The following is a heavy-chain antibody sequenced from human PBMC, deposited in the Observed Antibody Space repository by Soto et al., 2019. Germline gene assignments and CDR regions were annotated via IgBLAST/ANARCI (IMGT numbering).Heavy chain of an antibody. Sequence: QVQLVQSGAEVKKPGSSVKVSCKASGGTFSSYAISWVRQAPGQGLEWMGGIIPIFGTANYAQKFQGRVTIPADKPTSTANRGLGALRSEDRAVYYGARSIAAAGLYYYGRDVGGKGTTVT. D-gene: IGHD6-13*01. V-gene: IGHV1-69*06. CDR1: GGTFSSYA. CDR3: ARSIAAAGLYYYGRDV. CDR2: IIPIFGTA. J-gene: IGHJ6*04.